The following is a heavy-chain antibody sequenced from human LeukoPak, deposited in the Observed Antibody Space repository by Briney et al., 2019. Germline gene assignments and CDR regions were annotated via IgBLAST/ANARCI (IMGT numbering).Heavy chain of an antibody. J-gene: IGHJ2*01. D-gene: IGHD3-9*01. CDR3: TRGVPATISGWYFDL. Sequence: GGSLRLSCAGSGFNFIDYNMNWVRQAPGKGPEWISYISSRGTTYYADSVKGRFTISRDNARNSLYLQGDSLTAADTAVYYCTRGVPATISGWYFDLWGRGTLVTVSS. CDR1: GFNFIDYN. CDR2: ISSRGTT. V-gene: IGHV3-69-1*01.